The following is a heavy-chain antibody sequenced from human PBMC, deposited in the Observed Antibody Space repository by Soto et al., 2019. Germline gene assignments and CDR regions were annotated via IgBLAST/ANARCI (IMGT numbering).Heavy chain of an antibody. CDR2: IWYDGSNK. Sequence: QVQLVESGGGVVQPGRSLRLSCAASGFTFSSYGMHWVRQAPGKGLEWVAVIWYDGSNKYYADSVKGRFTISRDNSKNTLYLQMNSLRAEDTAVYYCARDGLRWRGAPDIWGQGTMVTVSS. CDR3: ARDGLRWRGAPDI. CDR1: GFTFSSYG. D-gene: IGHD4-17*01. J-gene: IGHJ3*02. V-gene: IGHV3-33*01.